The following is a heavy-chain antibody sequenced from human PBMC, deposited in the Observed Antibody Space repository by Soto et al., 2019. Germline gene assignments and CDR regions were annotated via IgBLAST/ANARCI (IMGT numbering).Heavy chain of an antibody. CDR3: ADGWLRGTDYYSGMDV. CDR2: IIPIFGTA. D-gene: IGHD5-12*01. CDR1: GGTFSSYA. V-gene: IGHV1-69*13. J-gene: IGHJ6*02. Sequence: SVKVSCKASGGTFSSYAISWVRQAPGQGLEWMGGIIPIFGTANYAQKFQGRVTITADESTSTAYMELSSLRSEDTAVYYCADGWLRGTDYYSGMDVWGQGTTVTVSS.